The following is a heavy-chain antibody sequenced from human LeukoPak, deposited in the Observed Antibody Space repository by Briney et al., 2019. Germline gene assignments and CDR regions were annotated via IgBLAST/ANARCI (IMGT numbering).Heavy chain of an antibody. V-gene: IGHV4-34*01. CDR3: ASSSYDSRSFDY. CDR2: INHSGST. D-gene: IGHD3-22*01. Sequence: SETLSLTCAVYGGSFSDYYWSWIRQPPGKGLEWIGEINHSGSTNYNPSLKSRVTISVDTSKNQFSLKLSSVTAADTAVYYCASSSYDSRSFDYWGQGTLVTVSS. CDR1: GGSFSDYY. J-gene: IGHJ4*02.